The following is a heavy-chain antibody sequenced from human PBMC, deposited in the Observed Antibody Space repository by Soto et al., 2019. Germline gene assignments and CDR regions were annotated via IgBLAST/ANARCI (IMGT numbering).Heavy chain of an antibody. J-gene: IGHJ4*02. CDR3: ARGGHVVVVTAALDY. Sequence: VQLVQSGAEVKKPGASVKVSCKASGDTFTAYYIHWVRQAPGQGLEWMGTVNPSGGHTTYAQHFLVRMTMTRDTSTSTLYMELTSLTSEDPAVYYCARGGHVVVVTAALDYWGQGTLVTVSS. CDR2: VNPSGGHT. CDR1: GDTFTAYY. V-gene: IGHV1-46*01. D-gene: IGHD2-21*02.